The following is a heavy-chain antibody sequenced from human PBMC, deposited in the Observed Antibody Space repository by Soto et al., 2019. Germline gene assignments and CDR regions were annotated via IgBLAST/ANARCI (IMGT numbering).Heavy chain of an antibody. D-gene: IGHD1-1*01. Sequence: EVQLVESGGGLVKPGGSLRLSCAASGFTFSSYSMNWVRQAPGKGLEWVSSISSSSSYIYYADSVKGRFTISRDNAKNSLYLQVNSPRAEDSAVYYCARGYITGLFDPWGQGTLVTVSS. V-gene: IGHV3-21*01. J-gene: IGHJ5*02. CDR3: ARGYITGLFDP. CDR1: GFTFSSYS. CDR2: ISSSSSYI.